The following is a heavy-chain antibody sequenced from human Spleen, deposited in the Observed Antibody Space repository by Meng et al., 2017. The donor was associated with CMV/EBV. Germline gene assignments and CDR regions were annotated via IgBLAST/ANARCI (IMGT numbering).Heavy chain of an antibody. CDR3: AGHYYDTDGYYPPPFDY. V-gene: IGHV4-4*02. J-gene: IGHJ4*02. D-gene: IGHD3-22*01. CDR1: GLTFTTYW. Sequence: GSLKISCAASGLTFTTYWMNWVRQAPGKGLEWIGEIYQSGNTNYNPSLKSRVTMSLDKRKNQFSLKLNSVTAADTAVYYCAGHYYDTDGYYPPPFDYWGQGALVTVSS. CDR2: IYQSGNT.